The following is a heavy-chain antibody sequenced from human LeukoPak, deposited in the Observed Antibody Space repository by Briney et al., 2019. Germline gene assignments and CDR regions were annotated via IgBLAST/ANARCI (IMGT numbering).Heavy chain of an antibody. V-gene: IGHV4-4*07. Sequence: SETLSLTCTVSGGSTSSYYWSWIRQPAGEGLEWIGRIYTSGSTNYNPSLKCRVTKTVETSKNQFSLKVCSVTAADMAVYYCRGRNTFGFDYSGPGCLVTVSS. CDR2: IYTSGST. D-gene: IGHD1-26*01. J-gene: IGHJ4*02. CDR3: RGRNTFGFDY. CDR1: GGSTSSYY.